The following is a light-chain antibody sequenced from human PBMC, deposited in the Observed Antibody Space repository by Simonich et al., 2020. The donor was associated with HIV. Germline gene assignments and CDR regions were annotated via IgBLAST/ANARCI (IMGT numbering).Light chain of an antibody. Sequence: QSALTQPRSVSGAPGQSVTISCTGTSSDVGGYNYVSWYQPHPDKAPKLMIYYVSKRPSGVPDRFSGSKSGNTASLTISGLQAEDESDYYCCSYAGAYTVIFGGGTKLTVL. CDR2: YVS. CDR1: SSDVGGYNY. J-gene: IGLJ2*01. V-gene: IGLV2-11*01. CDR3: CSYAGAYTVI.